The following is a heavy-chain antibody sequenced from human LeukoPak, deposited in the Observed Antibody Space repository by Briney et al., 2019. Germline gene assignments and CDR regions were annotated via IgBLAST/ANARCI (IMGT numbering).Heavy chain of an antibody. D-gene: IGHD2-21*01. CDR3: VRDRGGAYSGDNLFDP. J-gene: IGHJ5*02. CDR1: GFTFSSYE. CDR2: IIGSGPTT. Sequence: PGGSLRLSCAASGFTFSSYEMNWVRQAPGKGLEWLSYIIGSGPTTQYADSVRDRFTISSDNDKNAVYLQMNSLRADDTAIYYCVRDRGGAYSGDNLFDPWGQGTLVTVSS. V-gene: IGHV3-48*03.